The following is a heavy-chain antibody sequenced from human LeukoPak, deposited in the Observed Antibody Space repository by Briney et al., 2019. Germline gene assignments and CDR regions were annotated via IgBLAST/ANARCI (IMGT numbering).Heavy chain of an antibody. Sequence: ASVNLSCTASGGTFSSYDISWVRQAPGQGLEWMGGIIPIFGTTNYAQNFQGRVAITADKSTSTAYMELSSLRSEDTAVYYCARAPAISGTSAFDIWGQGTMVTVSS. D-gene: IGHD6-25*01. CDR1: GGTFSSYD. CDR2: IIPIFGTT. J-gene: IGHJ3*02. CDR3: ARAPAISGTSAFDI. V-gene: IGHV1-69*06.